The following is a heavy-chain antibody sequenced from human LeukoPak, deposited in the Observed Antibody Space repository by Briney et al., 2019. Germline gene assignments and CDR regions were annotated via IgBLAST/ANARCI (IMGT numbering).Heavy chain of an antibody. J-gene: IGHJ4*02. CDR2: LYSDGST. D-gene: IGHD3-22*01. Sequence: GGSLRLSCAASGFTFSNAWMNWVRQAPGKGLEWVSVLYSDGSTYYADSVKGRFTISRDNSRNTLFLQMNNLRAEDTAFYYCARAAYDSNGYTANHDYWGQGTLVTVSS. V-gene: IGHV3-53*01. CDR3: ARAAYDSNGYTANHDY. CDR1: GFTFSNAW.